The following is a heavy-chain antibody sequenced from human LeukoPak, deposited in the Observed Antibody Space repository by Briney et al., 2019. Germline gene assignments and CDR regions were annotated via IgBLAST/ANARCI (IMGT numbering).Heavy chain of an antibody. CDR3: ARGPWGSGYYSY. CDR2: INHSGST. CDR1: GGSFSGYY. J-gene: IGHJ4*02. V-gene: IGHV4-34*01. Sequence: SETLSLTCAVYGGSFSGYYWSWIRQPPGKGLEWIGEINHSGSTNYNPSLKSRVTISVDTSKDQFSLKLSSVTAADTAVYYCARGPWGSGYYSYWGQGTLVTVSS. D-gene: IGHD3-22*01.